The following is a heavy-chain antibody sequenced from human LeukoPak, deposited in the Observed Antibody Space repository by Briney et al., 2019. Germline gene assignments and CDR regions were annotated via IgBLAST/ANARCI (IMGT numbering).Heavy chain of an antibody. J-gene: IGHJ6*03. V-gene: IGHV4-4*02. CDR1: GDSISNIYW. CDR2: IYHSGST. CDR3: AISRYYYMDV. Sequence: PSGTLSLTCAVSGDSISNIYWWSWVRQAPAKGLEWIGEIYHSGSTNYNPSLKNRLTMSVDKSNNQFSLNLMSVTAADTAVYFCAISRYYYMDVWGTGTTVTVSS.